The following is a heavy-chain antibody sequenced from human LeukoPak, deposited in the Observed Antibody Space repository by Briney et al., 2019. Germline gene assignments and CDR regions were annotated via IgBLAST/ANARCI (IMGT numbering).Heavy chain of an antibody. V-gene: IGHV1-69*05. CDR3: ARESSVAGNYYYYYMVV. J-gene: IGHJ6*03. Sequence: SVKVSCKASGGTFSSYAISWVRQAPGQGLEWMGRIIPIFGTANYAQKFQGRVTITTDESTSTAYMELSSLRSEDTAVYYCARESSVAGNYYYYYMVVWGKGTTVTVSS. CDR1: GGTFSSYA. CDR2: IIPIFGTA. D-gene: IGHD6-19*01.